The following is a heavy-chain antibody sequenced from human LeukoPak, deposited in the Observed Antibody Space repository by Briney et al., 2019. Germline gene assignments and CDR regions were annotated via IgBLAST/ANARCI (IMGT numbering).Heavy chain of an antibody. CDR3: AREGYSSNWYDY. D-gene: IGHD6-13*01. J-gene: IGHJ5*01. Sequence: SETLSHTCTVSGGSLRGYYWSWIRQPPGKGLEWVGYIYYSGSTKYKPSLKSRATISVDTSKNQFSLKLNSVTAADTAVYYCAREGYSSNWYDYWGQGTLVTVSS. V-gene: IGHV4-59*01. CDR2: IYYSGST. CDR1: GGSLRGYY.